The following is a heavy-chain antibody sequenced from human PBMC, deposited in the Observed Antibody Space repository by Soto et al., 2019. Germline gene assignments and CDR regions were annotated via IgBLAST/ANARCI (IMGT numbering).Heavy chain of an antibody. Sequence: QVQLVQSGAEVKRPGSSVKVSCTASRGTFNTYAVHWVRQAPGQGLEWMGGIIPSFGTPNYAQRFQGRVIITADDSTSTAYMELSSLRSDDTALFFCATSHYYQNTGYYDFNHWGQGTLVTVS. CDR3: ATSHYYQNTGYYDFNH. J-gene: IGHJ5*02. CDR1: RGTFNTYA. V-gene: IGHV1-69*01. CDR2: IIPSFGTP. D-gene: IGHD3-22*01.